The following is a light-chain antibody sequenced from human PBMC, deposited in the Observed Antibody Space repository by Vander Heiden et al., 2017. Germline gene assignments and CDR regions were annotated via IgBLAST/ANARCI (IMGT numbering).Light chain of an antibody. V-gene: IGKV3-20*01. Sequence: EIVLTQSPGTLSLSPGERATLSCRASQSISSNYLAWYQQKPGQSPRLLIYGASSRATGIPDRFSSSGSGTDFTLTISRLEPEDFAVYYCQQYGRSPKTLGQGTKVEIK. J-gene: IGKJ1*01. CDR1: QSISSNY. CDR3: QQYGRSPKT. CDR2: GAS.